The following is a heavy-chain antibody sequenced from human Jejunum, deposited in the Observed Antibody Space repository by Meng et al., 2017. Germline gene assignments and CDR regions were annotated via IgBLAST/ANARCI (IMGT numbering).Heavy chain of an antibody. V-gene: IGHV4-39*01. CDR3: ARHFSGSGTWFFDS. CDR2: ISYSGST. CDR1: GGAISGSYDY. J-gene: IGHJ4*02. D-gene: IGHD3-10*01. Sequence: QLQLQESGAGRVKAEETRSRTGTASGGAISGSYDYWGWIRQPPGKGLDWTGTISYSGSTYYNPSLTSRVTISMGTSKNQFSLKLSSVTAADTAVYYCARHFSGSGTWFFDSWGQGALVTVSS.